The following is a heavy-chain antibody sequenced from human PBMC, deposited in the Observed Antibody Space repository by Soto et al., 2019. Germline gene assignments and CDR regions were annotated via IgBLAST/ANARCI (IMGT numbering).Heavy chain of an antibody. J-gene: IGHJ4*02. V-gene: IGHV4-31*03. CDR1: GGSISSGGYY. CDR2: IYYSGST. CDR3: ARERGFGELSGPWCDY. D-gene: IGHD3-10*01. Sequence: SETLSLTCTVSGGSISSGGYYWSWIRQHPGKGLEWIGYIYYSGSTYYNPSLKSRVTISVDTSKNQFSLKLSSVTAADTAVYYCARERGFGELSGPWCDYWGQGTLVTVSS.